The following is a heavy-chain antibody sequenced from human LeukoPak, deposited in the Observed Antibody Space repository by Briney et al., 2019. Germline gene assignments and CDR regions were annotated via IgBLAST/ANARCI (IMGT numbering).Heavy chain of an antibody. D-gene: IGHD6-6*01. CDR3: AKDVSSSSPGDGMDV. J-gene: IGHJ6*02. V-gene: IGHV3-30*18. CDR2: ISYDGSNE. CDR1: GFTFSSYW. Sequence: GGSLRLSCAASGFTFSSYWMSWIRQAPGKGLEWVAVISYDGSNEYYADSVKGRFTISRDNSKNTLYLQVNSLRAEDTAVYYCAKDVSSSSPGDGMDVWGQGTTVIVSS.